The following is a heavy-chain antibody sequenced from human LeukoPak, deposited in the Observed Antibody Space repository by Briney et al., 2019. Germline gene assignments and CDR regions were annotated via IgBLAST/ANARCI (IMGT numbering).Heavy chain of an antibody. D-gene: IGHD3-10*01. CDR3: ARAHYYGSGSYYGFIY. Sequence: ASVKVSCKASGGTFSSYAISWVRQAPGQGLEWMGRIIPILGIANYAQKFQGRVTITADKSTSTAYMELSSLRSEDTAVYYCARAHYYGSGSYYGFIYWGQGTLVTVSS. CDR1: GGTFSSYA. J-gene: IGHJ4*02. CDR2: IIPILGIA. V-gene: IGHV1-69*04.